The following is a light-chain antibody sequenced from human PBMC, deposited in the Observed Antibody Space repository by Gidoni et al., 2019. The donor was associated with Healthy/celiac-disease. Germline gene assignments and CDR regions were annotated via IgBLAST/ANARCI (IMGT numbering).Light chain of an antibody. CDR1: QSISSW. CDR3: QQYNSYPYS. Sequence: DIQMTHSPSTLSASVGDRVTITCRASQSISSWLAWYQQKPGKAPKLLIYKASSLESGVPSRFSGSGSGTEFTLTISSLQPDYLATYYCQQYNSYPYSFGQGTKLEIK. V-gene: IGKV1-5*03. J-gene: IGKJ2*03. CDR2: KAS.